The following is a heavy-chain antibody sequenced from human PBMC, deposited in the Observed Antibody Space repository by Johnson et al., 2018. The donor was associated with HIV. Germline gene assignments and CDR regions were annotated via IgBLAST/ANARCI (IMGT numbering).Heavy chain of an antibody. Sequence: QVQLVESGGGVVQPGRSLRLSCAGSGFTFSSYAFHWVRQAPAKGLEWVAAISYDGSNKYYADSVKGRFTISRDNSKNTLYLHMNSLRADDTALYYCARDFYAVVATPFIGSAFDIWGQGTMVTLSS. J-gene: IGHJ3*02. CDR2: ISYDGSNK. V-gene: IGHV3-30-3*01. CDR3: ARDFYAVVATPFIGSAFDI. CDR1: GFTFSSYA. D-gene: IGHD5-12*01.